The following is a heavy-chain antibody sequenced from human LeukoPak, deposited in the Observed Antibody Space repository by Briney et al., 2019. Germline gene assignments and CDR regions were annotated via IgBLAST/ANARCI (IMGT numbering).Heavy chain of an antibody. V-gene: IGHV3-20*04. CDR3: ARAFHSTFLITPKGDWFDP. CDR2: INWNGARI. J-gene: IGHJ5*02. Sequence: GGSLRLSCAASGFTFDDYAMSWVRQAPGKGLEWVSSINWNGARIGYADSVKGRFTTSRDNAKNSLYLQMNSLRVEDTALYYCARAFHSTFLITPKGDWFDPWGQGTLVTVSS. CDR1: GFTFDDYA. D-gene: IGHD2/OR15-2a*01.